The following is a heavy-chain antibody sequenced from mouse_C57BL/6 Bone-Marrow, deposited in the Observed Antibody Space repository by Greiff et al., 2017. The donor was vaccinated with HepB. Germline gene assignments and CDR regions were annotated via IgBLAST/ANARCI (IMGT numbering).Heavy chain of an antibody. J-gene: IGHJ2*01. CDR1: GYTFTSYW. V-gene: IGHV1-74*01. CDR2: IHPSDSDT. D-gene: IGHD1-1*01. Sequence: VQLQQPGAELVKPGASVKVSCKASGYTFTSYWMHWVKQRPGQGLEWIGRIHPSDSDTNYNQKFKGKATLTVDKSSSTAYMQRSSLTSEASAVYYCAISLYYYGSSSPFDYWGQGTTLTVSS. CDR3: AISLYYYGSSSPFDY.